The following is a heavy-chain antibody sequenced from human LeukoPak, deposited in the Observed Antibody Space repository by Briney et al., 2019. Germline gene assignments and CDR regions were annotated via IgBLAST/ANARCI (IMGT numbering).Heavy chain of an antibody. J-gene: IGHJ5*02. CDR1: GYTFTGYY. V-gene: IGHV1-2*02. Sequence: ASVKVFCKASGYTFTGYYMHWVRQAPGQGLEWMGWINPNSGGTNYAQKFQGRVTMTRDTSISTAYMELSRLRSDDTAVYYCAREDVVVVAARTWSGWFDPWGQGTLVTVSS. CDR2: INPNSGGT. CDR3: AREDVVVVAARTWSGWFDP. D-gene: IGHD2-15*01.